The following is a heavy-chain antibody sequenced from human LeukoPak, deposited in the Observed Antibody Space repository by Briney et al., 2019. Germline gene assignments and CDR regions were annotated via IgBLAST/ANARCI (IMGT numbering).Heavy chain of an antibody. CDR2: INPNSGNT. CDR1: GYTFTSYD. V-gene: IGHV1-8*01. J-gene: IGHJ4*02. D-gene: IGHD4-17*01. Sequence: ASVKVSCKASGYTFTSYDIHWVRQATGQGLEWMGWINPNSGNTGYPQKFQGRVTMTRNTSISTAYMELSSLRSEDTAVYYCARGPRIYGGNFGPPTHYFDYWGQGTLVTVSS. CDR3: ARGPRIYGGNFGPPTHYFDY.